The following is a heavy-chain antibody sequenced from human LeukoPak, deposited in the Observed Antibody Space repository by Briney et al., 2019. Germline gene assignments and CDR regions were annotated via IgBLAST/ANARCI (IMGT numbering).Heavy chain of an antibody. Sequence: ASVKVSCKASGYTFTGYYMHWVRQAPGQGLEWMGWINPNSGGTNYVQKFQGRVTMTRDTSTSTAYMELSRLRSDDTAVYYCARGRYCSGGSCYVPFDYWGQGTLVTVSS. D-gene: IGHD2-15*01. V-gene: IGHV1-2*02. CDR3: ARGRYCSGGSCYVPFDY. CDR2: INPNSGGT. CDR1: GYTFTGYY. J-gene: IGHJ4*02.